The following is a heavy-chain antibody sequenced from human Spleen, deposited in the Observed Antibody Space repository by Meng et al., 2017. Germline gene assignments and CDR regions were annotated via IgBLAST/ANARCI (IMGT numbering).Heavy chain of an antibody. J-gene: IGHJ6*02. CDR3: ARDGVYEGMDV. V-gene: IGHV4-38-2*02. D-gene: IGHD2-8*01. Sequence: SETLSLTCTVSGYSISSGYYWGWIRQPPGKGLEWIGSIYHSGSTYYNPSLKSRVTISVDTSKNQFSLKLRSVTAADTAVYYCARDGVYEGMDVWGQGTTVTVSS. CDR2: IYHSGST. CDR1: GYSISSGYY.